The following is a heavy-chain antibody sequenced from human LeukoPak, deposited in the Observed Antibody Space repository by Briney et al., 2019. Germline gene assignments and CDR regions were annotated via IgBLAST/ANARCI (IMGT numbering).Heavy chain of an antibody. CDR2: IKQDGSEK. CDR1: GFPFSTFW. Sequence: GESLRLSCAASGFPFSTFWMSWVRQAPGKGLEWVAKIKQDGSEKYYVDSVKGRFTISRDNAKNSLYLQMNSLRAEDTAVYYCAADGDYGFRVGYYYYYMDVWGKGTTVTVSS. V-gene: IGHV3-7*01. J-gene: IGHJ6*03. D-gene: IGHD4-17*01. CDR3: AADGDYGFRVGYYYYYMDV.